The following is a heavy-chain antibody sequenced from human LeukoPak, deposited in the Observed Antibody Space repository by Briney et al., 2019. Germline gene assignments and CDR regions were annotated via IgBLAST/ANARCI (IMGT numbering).Heavy chain of an antibody. D-gene: IGHD5-18*01. CDR2: ISSSGSTI. Sequence: GGSLRLSCAASGFTFSSYEMNWVRQAPGKGLEWVSYISSSGSTIYYADSVKGRFTISRDNAKNSLYLQMDSLRAEDTAVYYCARDDSYGLDYWGQGTLVTVSS. CDR1: GFTFSSYE. V-gene: IGHV3-48*03. J-gene: IGHJ4*02. CDR3: ARDDSYGLDY.